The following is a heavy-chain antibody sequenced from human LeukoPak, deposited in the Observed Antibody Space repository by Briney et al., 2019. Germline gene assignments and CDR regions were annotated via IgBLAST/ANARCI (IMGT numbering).Heavy chain of an antibody. Sequence: GSLRLSCAASGFALADYAMHWVRQIPGKGLECVAHIHADGGITFYADSVKGRFTVFRDNAKNSLFLQMDSLTSDDTAFYYCSTWAFYHGLDVWGQGATVIVSS. J-gene: IGHJ6*02. CDR3: STWAFYHGLDV. CDR2: IHADGGIT. V-gene: IGHV3-43*02. D-gene: IGHD2/OR15-2a*01. CDR1: GFALADYA.